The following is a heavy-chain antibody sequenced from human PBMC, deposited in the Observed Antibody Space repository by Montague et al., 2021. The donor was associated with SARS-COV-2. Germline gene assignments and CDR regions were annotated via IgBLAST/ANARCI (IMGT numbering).Heavy chain of an antibody. CDR1: GGSFSGYY. Sequence: SETLSLTCTVSGGSFSGYYWSWIRQPPGKGLEWIGEINHSGSTNYNPSLKSRVTISVDTSKNQFSLKLSSVTAADTAVYYCARDSRAAAGTVYWGQGTLVTVSS. D-gene: IGHD6-13*01. V-gene: IGHV4-34*01. J-gene: IGHJ4*02. CDR2: INHSGST. CDR3: ARDSRAAAGTVY.